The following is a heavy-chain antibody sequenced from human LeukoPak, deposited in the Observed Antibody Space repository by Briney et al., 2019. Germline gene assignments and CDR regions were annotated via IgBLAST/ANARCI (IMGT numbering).Heavy chain of an antibody. V-gene: IGHV1-46*04. CDR1: GYTFTNYY. D-gene: IGHD6-6*01. Sequence: PSVTVSCKASGYTFTNYYTHWVRQAPGQGPEWMGIINPSGGSTTYAQKLQGRVTMTRDTSTSTVYMELSSLRSEDTAVYYCASPPSISSSYYYYEMDVWGQGTTVTV. CDR2: INPSGGST. J-gene: IGHJ6*02. CDR3: ASPPSISSSYYYYEMDV.